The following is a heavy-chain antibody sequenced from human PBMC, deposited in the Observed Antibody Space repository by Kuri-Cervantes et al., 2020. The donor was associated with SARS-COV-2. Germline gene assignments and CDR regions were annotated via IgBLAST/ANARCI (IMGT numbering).Heavy chain of an antibody. Sequence: ETLSLTCAASGFTFSTYAMSWVRQAPGKGLEWVSATSSRGGSTFYADSVNGRFTISRENAKNTLYLQMNSLRAEDTAVYYCAKGIDDTGYYPFDYWGQGTQVTVSS. V-gene: IGHV3-23*01. CDR1: GFTFSTYA. D-gene: IGHD3-9*01. CDR3: AKGIDDTGYYPFDY. CDR2: TSSRGGST. J-gene: IGHJ4*02.